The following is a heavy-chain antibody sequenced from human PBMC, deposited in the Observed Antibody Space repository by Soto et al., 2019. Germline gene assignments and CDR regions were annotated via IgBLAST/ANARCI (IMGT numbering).Heavy chain of an antibody. CDR1: GGSISSSSY. Sequence: QLQLQESGPGLVKPSETLSLTCTVSGGSISSSSYWGWIRQPPGKGLEWIGSIYSIGSTYYNPSLXXRVTISVDTSKNQFSLKPSSVTAADTAVYYCRRSSRYSTDVWGQGTTVTVSS. CDR3: RRSSRYSTDV. CDR2: IYSIGST. D-gene: IGHD6-13*01. J-gene: IGHJ6*02. V-gene: IGHV4-39*01.